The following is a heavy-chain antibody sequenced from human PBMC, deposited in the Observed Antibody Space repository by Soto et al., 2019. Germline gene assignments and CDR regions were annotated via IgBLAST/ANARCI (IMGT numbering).Heavy chain of an antibody. D-gene: IGHD1-7*01. CDR2: IDWEEEK. J-gene: IGHJ4*02. CDR1: GFSLSRKGMS. Sequence: SGPTLVNPKQTLILTCAFSGFSLSRKGMSVSWIRQPPGKALEFLALIDWEEEKFYSPSLRTRLTVSKDTSKSQVVLTLTNVDPVDTATYHCTRSNNWNYEYYFDYWGQGTLVTVSS. CDR3: TRSNNWNYEYYFDY. V-gene: IGHV2-70*01.